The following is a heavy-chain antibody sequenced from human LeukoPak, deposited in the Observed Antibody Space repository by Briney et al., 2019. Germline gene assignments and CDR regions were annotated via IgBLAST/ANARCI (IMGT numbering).Heavy chain of an antibody. V-gene: IGHV4-59*01. CDR2: IYYGGST. J-gene: IGHJ4*02. D-gene: IGHD5-12*01. Sequence: SETLSLTCTVSGGSISSYYWSWIRQPPGKGLEWIGYIYYGGSTNYNPSLKSRVTISVDTSKNQFSLKLSSVTAADTAVYYCARGRYSGYDWVDYWGQGTLVTVSS. CDR3: ARGRYSGYDWVDY. CDR1: GGSISSYY.